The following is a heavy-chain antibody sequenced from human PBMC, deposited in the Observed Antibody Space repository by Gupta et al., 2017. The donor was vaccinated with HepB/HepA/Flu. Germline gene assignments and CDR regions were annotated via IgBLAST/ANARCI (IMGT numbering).Heavy chain of an antibody. J-gene: IGHJ6*03. Sequence: QVQLVQSGAEVKKPGSSVKVSCKASGGTFSSYAISWVRQAPGQGLEWMGGIIPIFGTANYAQKFQGRVTITADKSTSTAYMELSSLRSEDTAVYYCARNQAGDFWSGYYDYYYMDVWGKGTTVTVSS. D-gene: IGHD3-3*01. V-gene: IGHV1-69*06. CDR1: GGTFSSYA. CDR2: IIPIFGTA. CDR3: ARNQAGDFWSGYYDYYYMDV.